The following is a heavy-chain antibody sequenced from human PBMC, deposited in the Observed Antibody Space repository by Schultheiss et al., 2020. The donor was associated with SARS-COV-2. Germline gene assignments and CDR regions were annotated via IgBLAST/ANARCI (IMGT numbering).Heavy chain of an antibody. CDR3: AKSKGGYCSGGSCYGSFDY. D-gene: IGHD2-15*01. Sequence: GGSLRLSCAASGFTFSSYAMSWVRQAPGKGLEWVSAISGSGGSTYYADSVKGRFTISRDNSKNTLYLQMNSLRAEDTAVYYCAKSKGGYCSGGSCYGSFDYWGQGTLVTVSS. J-gene: IGHJ4*02. V-gene: IGHV3-23*01. CDR2: ISGSGGST. CDR1: GFTFSSYA.